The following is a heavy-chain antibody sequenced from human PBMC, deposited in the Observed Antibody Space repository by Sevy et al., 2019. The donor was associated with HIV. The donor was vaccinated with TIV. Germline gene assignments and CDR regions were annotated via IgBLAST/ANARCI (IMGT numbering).Heavy chain of an antibody. CDR1: GGSITSLY. J-gene: IGHJ4*02. CDR2: IYYNGHI. Sequence: QLRKTLSLTCTVSGGSITSLYWNWIRQPPGKGLEWIANIYYNGHINYNPTLKSRVTLSLDTSKNQFSLRLSSVTAAATAMYYCAGENAWGRGYSWGQGTLVTVSS. V-gene: IGHV4-59*08. D-gene: IGHD1-26*01. CDR3: AGENAWGRGYS.